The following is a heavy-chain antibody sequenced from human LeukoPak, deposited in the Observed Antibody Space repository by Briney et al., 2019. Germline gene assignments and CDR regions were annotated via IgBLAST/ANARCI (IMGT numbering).Heavy chain of an antibody. V-gene: IGHV3-48*01. CDR1: GFTFSSYS. CDR2: ISSSSSAM. CDR3: ARQGVTYDY. Sequence: GGSLGLSCAASGFTFSSYSMNWVRQAPGKGLEWVSYISSSSSAMYYTDSVKGRFTISRDNAKNSLYLQMNSLRAEDTAVYYCARQGVTYDYWGQGTLVTVSS. D-gene: IGHD4-23*01. J-gene: IGHJ4*02.